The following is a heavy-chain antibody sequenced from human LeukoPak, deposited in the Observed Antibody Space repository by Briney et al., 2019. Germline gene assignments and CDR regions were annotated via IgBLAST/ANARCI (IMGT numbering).Heavy chain of an antibody. J-gene: IGHJ4*02. CDR1: GFTFSSYW. D-gene: IGHD6-19*01. V-gene: IGHV3-7*03. Sequence: GGSLRLSCAASGFTFSSYWMSWVRQAPGKGLEWVANIKQDGSEKYYVDSVKGRFTTSRDNAKNSLYLQMNSLRAEDTAVYYCARPKGAVAGTFPFDYWGQGTLVTVSS. CDR2: IKQDGSEK. CDR3: ARPKGAVAGTFPFDY.